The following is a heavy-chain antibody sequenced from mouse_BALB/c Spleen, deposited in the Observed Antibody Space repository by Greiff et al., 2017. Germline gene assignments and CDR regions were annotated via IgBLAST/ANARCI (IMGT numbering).Heavy chain of an antibody. D-gene: IGHD1-1*01. CDR2: INPYNDGT. CDR3: ARDGTVERAWFAY. J-gene: IGHJ3*01. Sequence: EVQLQQSGPELVKPGASVKMSCKASGYTFTSYVMHWVKQKPGQGLEWIGYINPYNDGTKYNEKFKGKATLTSDKSSSTAYMELSSLTSEDSAVYYCARDGTVERAWFAYWGQGTLVTVSA. CDR1: GYTFTSYV. V-gene: IGHV1-14*01.